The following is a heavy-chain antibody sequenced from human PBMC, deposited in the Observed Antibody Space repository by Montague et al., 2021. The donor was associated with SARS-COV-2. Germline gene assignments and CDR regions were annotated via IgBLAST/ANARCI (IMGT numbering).Heavy chain of an antibody. D-gene: IGHD2-15*01. CDR2: ISSSSSYI. CDR3: ARDRLHYGMDV. V-gene: IGHV3-21*01. CDR1: GFTFSSYS. J-gene: IGHJ6*02. Sequence: SLRLSCAASGFTFSSYSMNWVRQAPGKGLEWVSSISSSSSYIYYADSVKGRFTISRDNAKNSLYLQMNSLRAEDTAVYYCARDRLHYGMDVWGQGTTVTASS.